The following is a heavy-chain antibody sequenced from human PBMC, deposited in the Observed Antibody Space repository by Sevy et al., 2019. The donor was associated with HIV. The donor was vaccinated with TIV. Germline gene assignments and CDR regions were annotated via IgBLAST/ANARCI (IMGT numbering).Heavy chain of an antibody. CDR1: GFTFSSYW. CDR2: INGDGSST. CDR3: ARADVEMATINWYFDL. J-gene: IGHJ2*01. D-gene: IGHD5-12*01. V-gene: IGHV3-74*01. Sequence: GGSLRLSCAASGFTFSSYWMHWVRQAPGKGLVWVSRINGDGSSTSYADFVKGRFTISRDNAKNTLYPQMNSLRAEDTAVYYCARADVEMATINWYFDLWGRGTLVTVSS.